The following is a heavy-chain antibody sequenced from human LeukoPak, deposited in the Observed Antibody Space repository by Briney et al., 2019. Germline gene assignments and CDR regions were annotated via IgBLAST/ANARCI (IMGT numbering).Heavy chain of an antibody. CDR1: GGSFSGYY. Sequence: PSGTLSLTCAVYGGSFSGYYWCWIRQPPGKGLEWIGEINHSGGTNYNPSLKSRVTISVDTSKNQFSLKMSSVTAADTAVYYCASGGPGSSHEYWGQGTLVTVSS. J-gene: IGHJ4*02. CDR3: ASGGPGSSHEY. V-gene: IGHV4-34*01. CDR2: INHSGGT. D-gene: IGHD2-15*01.